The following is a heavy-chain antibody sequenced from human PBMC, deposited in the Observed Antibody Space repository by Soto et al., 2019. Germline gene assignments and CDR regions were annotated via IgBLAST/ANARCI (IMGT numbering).Heavy chain of an antibody. CDR1: GFTFSSYA. D-gene: IGHD6-13*01. CDR3: AKVIQQPLPGSYYMDV. V-gene: IGHV3-23*01. Sequence: GVSLRLSCAASGFTFSSYAMSWVRQAPGKGLEWVSAISGSGGSTYYADSVKGRFTISRDNSKNTLYLQMNSLRAEDTAVYYCAKVIQQPLPGSYYMDVWGKGTTVTVSS. J-gene: IGHJ6*03. CDR2: ISGSGGST.